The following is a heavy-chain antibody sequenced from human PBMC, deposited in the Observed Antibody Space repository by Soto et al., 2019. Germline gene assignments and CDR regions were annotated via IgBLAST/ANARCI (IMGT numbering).Heavy chain of an antibody. CDR1: GFTFSSFS. Sequence: EVQLLESGGGLVQPGGSLRLSCAASGFTFSSFSLSWVRQAPGKGLEWVSAIKIGGDTHYADSVKGRFTISRDNSXXXXXXXXXXXXXXXXXXXXXXXXXXXIGTGWSEYFDYWGQGTLVTVSS. CDR3: XXXXXXIGTGWSEYFDY. CDR2: IKIGGDT. V-gene: IGHV3-23*01. J-gene: IGHJ4*02. D-gene: IGHD6-19*01.